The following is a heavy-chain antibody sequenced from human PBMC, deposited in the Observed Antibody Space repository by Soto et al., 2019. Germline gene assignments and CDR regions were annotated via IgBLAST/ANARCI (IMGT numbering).Heavy chain of an antibody. J-gene: IGHJ5*02. CDR2: SNPNSGGR. CDR3: ARANPGYDSSAYRVRPNWLDP. Sequence: ASVKVSCKASGYTFTGYYMHWVRQAPGQGLEWMGWSNPNSGGRNYAQKFQGCVTMTKGTSISTAYMELSRLRSDDTALYYCARANPGYDSSAYRVRPNWLDPWGQGTLVTVSS. D-gene: IGHD3-22*01. V-gene: IGHV1-2*04. CDR1: GYTFTGYY.